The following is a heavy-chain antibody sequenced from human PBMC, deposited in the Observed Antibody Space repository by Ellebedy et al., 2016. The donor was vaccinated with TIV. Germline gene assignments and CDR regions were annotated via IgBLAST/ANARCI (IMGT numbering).Heavy chain of an antibody. V-gene: IGHV4-39*01. CDR3: ARGGGGGTDY. J-gene: IGHJ4*02. Sequence: SETLSLTXTVSGGSISSSDYYWTWIRQPPGKGLEWIGSIYYSGSAFYNPSLKSRVTISVDTSKNQFSLKLSSVTAADTAVYYCARGGGGGTDYWGQGTLVTVSS. CDR2: IYYSGSA. CDR1: GGSISSSDYY. D-gene: IGHD3-16*01.